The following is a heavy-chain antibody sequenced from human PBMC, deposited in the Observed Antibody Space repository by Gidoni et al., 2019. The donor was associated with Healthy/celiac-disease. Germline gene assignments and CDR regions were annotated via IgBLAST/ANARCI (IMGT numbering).Heavy chain of an antibody. CDR1: GSSISSGSYY. D-gene: IGHD2-2*01. V-gene: IGHV4-61*02. CDR3: AREPTLGYCSSTSCFPY. CDR2: IYTSRST. Sequence: QVQLQESGPGLVKPSQTLSLTCTVSGSSISSGSYYWSWIRQPAGKGLEWIGRIYTSRSTNYNPSLKSRVTMSVDKSKNQFSLKLSSVTAADTAVYYCAREPTLGYCSSTSCFPYWGQGTLVTVSS. J-gene: IGHJ4*02.